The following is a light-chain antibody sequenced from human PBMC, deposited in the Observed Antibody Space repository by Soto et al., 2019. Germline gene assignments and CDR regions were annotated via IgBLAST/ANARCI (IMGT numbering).Light chain of an antibody. CDR1: SSDVGTYNL. J-gene: IGLJ2*01. Sequence: QSALTQPASVSGSPGQSITISCTGTSSDVGTYNLVSWYQQNPGKAPKLMIYDVSYRPSGVSNRFSGSKSGNTASLTISGLQVEDEADYYCSSNTGSSTPVFGGGTKVTVL. V-gene: IGLV2-14*02. CDR3: SSNTGSSTPV. CDR2: DVS.